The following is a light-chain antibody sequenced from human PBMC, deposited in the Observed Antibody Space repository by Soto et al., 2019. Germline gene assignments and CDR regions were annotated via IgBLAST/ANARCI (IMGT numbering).Light chain of an antibody. Sequence: EIVLTQSPGTLSLSPGERSTLSCRASQTVYSGYLAWYQQKPGQTPRRLIFGPSSRATGIPDRFISSGSGTDFTLTISRLEPDDFAVYYCQNYTSSPWAFGKVTTVEI. J-gene: IGKJ1*01. CDR2: GPS. CDR3: QNYTSSPWA. V-gene: IGKV3-20*01. CDR1: QTVYSGY.